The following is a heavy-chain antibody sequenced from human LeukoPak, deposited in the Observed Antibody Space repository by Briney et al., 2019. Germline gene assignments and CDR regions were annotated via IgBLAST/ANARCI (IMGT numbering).Heavy chain of an antibody. D-gene: IGHD3-9*01. Sequence: SETLSLTCTVSGGSISSYYWSWIRQPPGKGLEWIGYIYYSGSTNYNPSLKSRVTISVDTSKSQFSLKLSSVTAADTAVYYCARADYDILTGYYLFDYWGQGTLVTVSS. CDR1: GGSISSYY. V-gene: IGHV4-59*01. J-gene: IGHJ4*02. CDR3: ARADYDILTGYYLFDY. CDR2: IYYSGST.